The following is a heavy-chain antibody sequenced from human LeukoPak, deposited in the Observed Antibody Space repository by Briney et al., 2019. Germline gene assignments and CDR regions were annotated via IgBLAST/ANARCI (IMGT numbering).Heavy chain of an antibody. CDR1: EFPFTNAW. D-gene: IGHD6-25*01. CDR2: IKSIADGGTT. V-gene: IGHV3-15*01. Sequence: GGSLRLSCAASEFPFTNAWMSWVRQAPGKGLEWVGRIKSIADGGTTGYAAPVKGRFTISRDDSRDTLYLRMNSLKTEDTAVYYCTTDGGYGYDLWGQGSLVTVSS. J-gene: IGHJ5*02. CDR3: TTDGGYGYDL.